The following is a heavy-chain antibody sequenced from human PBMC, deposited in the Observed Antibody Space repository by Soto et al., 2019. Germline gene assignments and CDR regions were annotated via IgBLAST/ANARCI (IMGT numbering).Heavy chain of an antibody. CDR2: ISGSGGST. CDR1: GFTFSSYA. CDR3: ARADDYYDSSGYSYYFDY. V-gene: IGHV3-23*01. Sequence: GGSLRLSCAASGFTFSSYAMSWVRQAPGKGLEWVSAISGSGGSTYYADSVKGRFTISRDNSKNTLYLQMNSLRAEDTAVYYCARADDYYDSSGYSYYFDYWGQGTLVTVSS. J-gene: IGHJ4*02. D-gene: IGHD3-22*01.